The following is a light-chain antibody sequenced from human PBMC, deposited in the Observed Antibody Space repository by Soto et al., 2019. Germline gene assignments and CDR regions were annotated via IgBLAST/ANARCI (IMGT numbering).Light chain of an antibody. V-gene: IGKV3-15*01. CDR2: GAS. CDR3: QQSSNWPPIT. CDR1: QSISSN. Sequence: EIVMTQSPATLSVSPGERATLSCRASQSISSNLAWHQQKPGQAPRLLIYGASTRATGIPDRFSGSGSGTEVTNTISSLQSEDFAVYYCQQSSNWPPITFGQGTRLEIK. J-gene: IGKJ5*01.